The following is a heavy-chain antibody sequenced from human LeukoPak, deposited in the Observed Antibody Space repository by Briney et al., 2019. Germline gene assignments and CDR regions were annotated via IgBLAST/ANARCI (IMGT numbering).Heavy chain of an antibody. D-gene: IGHD1-26*01. CDR2: ISWNSGSI. Sequence: PGGSLRLSCAASGFTVSSNYMSWVRQAPEKGLEWVSGISWNSGSIGYADSVKGRFTISRDNAKNSLYLQMNSLRAEDTALYYCAKDRGGPFDYWGQGTLVTASS. CDR3: AKDRGGPFDY. V-gene: IGHV3-9*01. CDR1: GFTVSSNY. J-gene: IGHJ4*02.